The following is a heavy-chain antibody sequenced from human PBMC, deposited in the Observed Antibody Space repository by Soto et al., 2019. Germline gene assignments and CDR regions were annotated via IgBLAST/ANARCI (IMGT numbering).Heavy chain of an antibody. Sequence: QVQLVESGGGVVQPGRSLRLSCAASGFTFSSYGMHWVRQAPGKGLEWVAVIWYYGSNKYYADSVKGRFTSSRDNSKSTLYLHMSSLRAEDTAVYYCARVGEDDSGGLYAFDIWGQGTMVTVSS. CDR2: IWYYGSNK. CDR3: ARVGEDDSGGLYAFDI. D-gene: IGHD3-22*01. V-gene: IGHV3-33*01. CDR1: GFTFSSYG. J-gene: IGHJ3*02.